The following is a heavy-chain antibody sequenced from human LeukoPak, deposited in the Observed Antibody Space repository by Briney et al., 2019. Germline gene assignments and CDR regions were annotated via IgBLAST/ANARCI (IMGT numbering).Heavy chain of an antibody. V-gene: IGHV4-61*01. CDR1: GGSVSSGSYY. D-gene: IGHD3-10*01. Sequence: SETLSLTCTVSGGSVSSGSYYWSWIRQPPGTGLGWIGYIYYSGSTNYNPSLKSRVTISVDTSKNQFSLKLSSVTAADTAVYYCATMVRGVILFDYWGQGTLVTVSS. CDR2: IYYSGST. J-gene: IGHJ4*02. CDR3: ATMVRGVILFDY.